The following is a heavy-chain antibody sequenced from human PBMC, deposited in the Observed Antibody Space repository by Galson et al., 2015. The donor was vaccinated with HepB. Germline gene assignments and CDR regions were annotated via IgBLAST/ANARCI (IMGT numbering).Heavy chain of an antibody. CDR3: ARDAGYYDSDNWFDP. D-gene: IGHD3-22*01. CDR2: ISSSSSYI. CDR1: GFTFSSYS. J-gene: IGHJ5*02. Sequence: SLRLSCAASGFTFSSYSMNWVRQAPGKGLEWVSSISSSSSYIYYADSVKGRFTISRDNAKNSLYLQMNSLRAEDTAVYYCARDAGYYDSDNWFDPWGQGTLVTVSS. V-gene: IGHV3-21*01.